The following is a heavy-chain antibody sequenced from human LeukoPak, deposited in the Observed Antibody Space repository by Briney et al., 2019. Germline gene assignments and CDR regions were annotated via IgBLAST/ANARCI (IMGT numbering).Heavy chain of an antibody. CDR3: ARHPPQYYGMDV. V-gene: IGHV4-4*07. Sequence: SETLSLTCSVSGGSFSNYYWSWIRQPAGKGLEWIGRIHTSGSTNYNPSLKSQVTMSVDTSNNQFSLKLTSVTAADMAVYYCARHPPQYYGMDVWGQGTTVTVSS. J-gene: IGHJ6*02. CDR1: GGSFSNYY. CDR2: IHTSGST.